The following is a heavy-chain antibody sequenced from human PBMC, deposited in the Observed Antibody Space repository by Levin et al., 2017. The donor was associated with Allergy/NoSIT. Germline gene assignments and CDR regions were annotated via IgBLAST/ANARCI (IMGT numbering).Heavy chain of an antibody. J-gene: IGHJ4*02. V-gene: IGHV1-69*13. D-gene: IGHD1-26*01. Sequence: SVKVSCKASGSTFSSYAISWVRQAPGQGLEWMGGIIPIFGTANYAQKFQGRVTITADESTSTAYMELSSLRSEDTAVYYCARGRGIVGAAFDYWGQGTLVTVSS. CDR3: ARGRGIVGAAFDY. CDR2: IIPIFGTA. CDR1: GSTFSSYA.